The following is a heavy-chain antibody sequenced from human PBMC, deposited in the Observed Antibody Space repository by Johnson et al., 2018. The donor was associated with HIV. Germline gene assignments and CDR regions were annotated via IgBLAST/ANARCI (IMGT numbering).Heavy chain of an antibody. D-gene: IGHD6-19*01. CDR1: GFTFSSYW. CDR3: ARDRARWSSGWYNDAFDI. V-gene: IGHV3-7*03. CDR2: IKQDGSEK. J-gene: IGHJ3*02. Sequence: VQLVESGGGVVQPGGSLRLSCAASGFTFSSYWMNWVRQAPGKGLEWVASIKQDGSEKYYVDSVKGRFTISRDNAKNSLYLQMNSLGVEDTALYYCARDRARWSSGWYNDAFDIWGQGTMVTVSS.